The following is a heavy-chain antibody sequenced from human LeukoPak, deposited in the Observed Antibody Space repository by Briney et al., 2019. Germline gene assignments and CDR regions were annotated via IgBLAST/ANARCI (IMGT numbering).Heavy chain of an antibody. D-gene: IGHD2-15*01. CDR1: GFTFSSYW. Sequence: PGGSLRLSCAASGFTFSSYWMSWVRQAPGKGREWVANIKQDGSEKYYVDSVKGRFTISRDNAKNSLYLQMNSLRAEDTAVYYCARDEWVVAATNYYYGMDVWGQGTTVPVSS. J-gene: IGHJ6*02. CDR2: IKQDGSEK. V-gene: IGHV3-7*03. CDR3: ARDEWVVAATNYYYGMDV.